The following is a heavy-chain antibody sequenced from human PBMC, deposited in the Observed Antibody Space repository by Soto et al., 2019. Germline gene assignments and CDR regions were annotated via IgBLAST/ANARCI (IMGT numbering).Heavy chain of an antibody. CDR2: MNPNSGNT. V-gene: IGHV1-8*01. CDR1: GYTFTSYD. D-gene: IGHD2-15*01. J-gene: IGHJ3*02. CDR3: ARVYCSGGSCYPGAFDI. Sequence: ASVKVSCKASGYTFTSYDINWVRQATGQGLEWMGWMNPNSGNTGYAQKFQGRVTMTRNTSISTAYMELSSLRSEDTAVYYCARVYCSGGSCYPGAFDIWGQGTMATVSS.